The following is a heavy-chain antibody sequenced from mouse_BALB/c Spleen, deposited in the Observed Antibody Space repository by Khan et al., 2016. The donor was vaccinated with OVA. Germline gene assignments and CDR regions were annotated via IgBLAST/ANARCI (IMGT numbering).Heavy chain of an antibody. V-gene: IGHV1-7*01. CDR1: GYTFTSYW. CDR3: VNHGSRSAWFTY. Sequence: VQLQQSGAELAKPGASVKMSCKASGYTFTSYWMHWVKQRPGQGLEWIGYIDPSTDYTEYNQKFTDKATLTADKSSSTAYMQLTSLTSEDSAVFYCVNHGSRSAWFTYWGQGTLVTVSA. CDR2: IDPSTDYT. J-gene: IGHJ3*01. D-gene: IGHD1-1*01.